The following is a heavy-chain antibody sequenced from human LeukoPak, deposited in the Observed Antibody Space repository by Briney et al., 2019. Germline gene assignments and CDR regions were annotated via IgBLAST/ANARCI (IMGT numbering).Heavy chain of an antibody. CDR3: ARGVGVWTGYYVAAFYLDL. V-gene: IGHV1-18*01. CDR2: FSGNNGNT. D-gene: IGHD3/OR15-3a*01. CDR1: GYTFTSYG. Sequence: ASVKVSCKTSGYTFTSYGLIWVRQAPGQGLEWMGWFSGNNGNTNYAQEFRDRVTMTTDKSTSSAYMELMSLTSDDTAVYYCARGVGVWTGYYVAAFYLDLWGQGTWVA. J-gene: IGHJ4*02.